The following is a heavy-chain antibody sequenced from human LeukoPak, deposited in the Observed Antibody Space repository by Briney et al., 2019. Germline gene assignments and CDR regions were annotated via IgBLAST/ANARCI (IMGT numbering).Heavy chain of an antibody. CDR1: GGSISSNY. J-gene: IGHJ4*02. Sequence: SETLSLTCTVSGGSISSNYWTWIRQPPGKGLEWIGYIYYSGSTKYNPSLKSRVTISVDTSKNQFSLKVSSVTAADTAVYYCARESGSGRPLYYFGYWGQGTLVTVSS. CDR2: IYYSGST. CDR3: ARESGSGRPLYYFGY. D-gene: IGHD3-10*01. V-gene: IGHV4-59*01.